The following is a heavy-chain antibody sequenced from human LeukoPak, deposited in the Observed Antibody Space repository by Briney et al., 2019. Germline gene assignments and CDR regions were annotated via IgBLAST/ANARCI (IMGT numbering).Heavy chain of an antibody. J-gene: IGHJ4*02. V-gene: IGHV3-23*01. CDR1: GFTFSTYT. D-gene: IGHD1-14*01. Sequence: GGSLRLSCAASGFTFSTYTMAWVRQAPGGGLEWVSGISDNGGRTYYADSVKGRFAISRDNFKSTLYMQMNSLRGEDTAVYYCAKDFGRNLGGPGYWGRGTLVSVSS. CDR2: ISDNGGRT. CDR3: AKDFGRNLGGPGY.